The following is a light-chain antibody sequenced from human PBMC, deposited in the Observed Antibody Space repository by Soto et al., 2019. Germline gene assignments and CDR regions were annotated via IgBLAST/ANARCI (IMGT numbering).Light chain of an antibody. CDR3: HQSYGTPFT. Sequence: DIQMTQSPSSMSASVGDRVTITCRASRSISKILNWYHQKPGKAPNLLIYSSSNLQNGVPSRFNGSASGTDFTLTISSLQPEDLGTYYCHQSYGTPFTFGQGTRVEIK. CDR2: SSS. V-gene: IGKV1-39*01. CDR1: RSISKI. J-gene: IGKJ5*01.